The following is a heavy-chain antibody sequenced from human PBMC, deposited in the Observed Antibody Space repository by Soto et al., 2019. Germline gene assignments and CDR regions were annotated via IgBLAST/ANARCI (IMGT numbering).Heavy chain of an antibody. J-gene: IGHJ4*02. D-gene: IGHD3-3*01. CDR3: ARPQGVTIFGVVITPSSYFDY. V-gene: IGHV3-11*01. Sequence: RLSCAASGFTFSDYYMSWIRQAPGKGLEWVSYISSSGSTIYYADSVKGRFTISRDNAKNSLYLQMNSLRAEDTAVYYCARPQGVTIFGVVITPSSYFDYWGQGTLVTVSS. CDR2: ISSSGSTI. CDR1: GFTFSDYY.